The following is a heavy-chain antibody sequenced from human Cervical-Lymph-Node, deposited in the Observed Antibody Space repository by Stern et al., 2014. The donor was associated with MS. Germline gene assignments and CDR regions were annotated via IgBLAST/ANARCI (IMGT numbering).Heavy chain of an antibody. J-gene: IGHJ4*02. D-gene: IGHD5-12*01. CDR2: ISGYGGST. CDR3: ANNVVATQDFDY. CDR1: GFTFSSYA. V-gene: IGHV3-23*04. Sequence: EVQLEESGGGLVQPGGSLRLSCAASGFTFSSYAMSWVRQAPGKGLEWVSTISGYGGSTYYADSVKGRFTISRDNSKNTLYLQMNSLRAEDTAVYFCANNVVATQDFDYWGQGTLVTVSS.